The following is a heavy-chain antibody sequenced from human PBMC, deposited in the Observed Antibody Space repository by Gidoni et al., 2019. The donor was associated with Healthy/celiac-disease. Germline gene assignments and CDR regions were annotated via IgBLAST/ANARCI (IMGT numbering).Heavy chain of an antibody. J-gene: IGHJ6*02. CDR2: IKRKTDVGTT. CDR1: GFTFSNAW. D-gene: IGHD3-10*01. Sequence: EVQLVESGGGLVKPGGSLRLSCAASGFTFSNAWMSWVRQAPGKGLEWVGRIKRKTDVGTTDYAAPVKGRFTISRDDSKNTLNLQMNSLKTEDTAVYYCTSSMVRELTHYHYYYGMDVWGQGTTVTVSS. V-gene: IGHV3-15*01. CDR3: TSSMVRELTHYHYYYGMDV.